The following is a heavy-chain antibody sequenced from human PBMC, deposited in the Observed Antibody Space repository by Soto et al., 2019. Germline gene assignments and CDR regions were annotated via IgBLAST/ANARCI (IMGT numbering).Heavy chain of an antibody. CDR2: FVPLVGTA. J-gene: IGHJ4*02. Sequence: QVQLVQSGAEVKKPGSSVKVSCKASGGTFSSYSITWVRQAPGQGLEWMGGFVPLVGTANYAQKSQGRLTITAGESASTAYMDLSSLRSDDTAIYYCAIGSTYSGEFEFWGQGSLVTVSS. CDR3: AIGSTYSGEFEF. V-gene: IGHV1-69*01. D-gene: IGHD1-26*01. CDR1: GGTFSSYS.